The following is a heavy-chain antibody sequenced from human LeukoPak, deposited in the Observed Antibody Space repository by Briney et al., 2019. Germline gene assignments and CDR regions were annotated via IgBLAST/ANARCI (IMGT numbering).Heavy chain of an antibody. V-gene: IGHV1-18*01. CDR2: TSAYNGNT. Sequence: ASVKVSCKASGYTFTSYGISWVRQAPGQGLEWMGWTSAYNGNTNYAQKLQGRVTMTTDTSTSTAYMELRSLRSDDTAVYYCARNNYYDSSGPFDYWGQGALVTVSS. J-gene: IGHJ4*02. CDR3: ARNNYYDSSGPFDY. D-gene: IGHD3-22*01. CDR1: GYTFTSYG.